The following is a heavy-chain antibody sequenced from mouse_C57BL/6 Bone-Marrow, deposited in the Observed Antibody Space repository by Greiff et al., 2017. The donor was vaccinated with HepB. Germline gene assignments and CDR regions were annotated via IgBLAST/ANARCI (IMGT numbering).Heavy chain of an antibody. CDR2: IHPNSGST. V-gene: IGHV1-64*01. CDR3: ARWSDDYYGFDY. Sequence: QVQLQQPGAELVKPGASVKLSCKASGYTFTSYWMHWVKQRPGQGLEWIGMIHPNSGSTNYNEKFKSKATLTVDKSSSTAYMQLSSLTSEDSAVYYCARWSDDYYGFDYWGQGTTLTVSS. CDR1: GYTFTSYW. D-gene: IGHD1-1*01. J-gene: IGHJ2*01.